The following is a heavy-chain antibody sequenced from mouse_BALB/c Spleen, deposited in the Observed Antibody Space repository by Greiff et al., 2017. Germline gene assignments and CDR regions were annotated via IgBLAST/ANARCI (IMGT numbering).Heavy chain of an antibody. Sequence: EVQLQESGPGLVKPSQSLSLTCSVTGYSITSGYYWNWIRQFPGNKLEWMGYISYDGSNNYNPSLKNRISITRDTSKNQFFLKLNSVTTEDTATYYCAQIAYWGQGTLVTVSA. CDR2: ISYDGSN. CDR3: AQIAY. V-gene: IGHV3-6*02. CDR1: GYSITSGYY. J-gene: IGHJ3*01.